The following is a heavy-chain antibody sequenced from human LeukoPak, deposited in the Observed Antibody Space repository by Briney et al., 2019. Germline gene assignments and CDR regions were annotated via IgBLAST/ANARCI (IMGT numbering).Heavy chain of an antibody. D-gene: IGHD3-22*01. V-gene: IGHV4-59*04. CDR3: ASDRSGLSFCF. CDR1: GGSISSYY. CDR2: IYYSGST. Sequence: SETLSLTCTVSGGSISSYYWSWIRQPPGKGLEWIGSIYYSGSTYYNSSLKSRITMSVDTSKNQFSLKLTSVTAADTAVYYCASDRSGLSFCFWGQGTLVTVSS. J-gene: IGHJ4*02.